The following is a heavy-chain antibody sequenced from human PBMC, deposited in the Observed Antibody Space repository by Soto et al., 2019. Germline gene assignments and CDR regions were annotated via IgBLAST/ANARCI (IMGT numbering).Heavy chain of an antibody. Sequence: PGGSLRLSCTAAGFTFGDYAMSWVRQAPGKGLEWLGFIKSKAYGGTTEYAASVKGRFAISRDDSKSIAYLQMNSLKTEDTAVYYCTRAKSEGAKYFDYWGQGTLVTVS. D-gene: IGHD1-26*01. CDR1: GFTFGDYA. CDR2: IKSKAYGGTT. J-gene: IGHJ4*02. CDR3: TRAKSEGAKYFDY. V-gene: IGHV3-49*04.